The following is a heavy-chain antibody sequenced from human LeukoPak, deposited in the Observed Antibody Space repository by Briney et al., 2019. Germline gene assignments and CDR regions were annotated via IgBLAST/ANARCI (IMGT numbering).Heavy chain of an antibody. CDR3: ARYNYAEGDWFDP. Sequence: GGSLRLSCEASGFTFSSYWMSWVRQAPGKGLEWVANIKQDGSDKYFVDSVKGRFTISRDNAKNSLFLQMNSLRAEDTAVYYCARYNYAEGDWFDPWGQGTLVTVSS. J-gene: IGHJ5*02. V-gene: IGHV3-7*01. D-gene: IGHD1-20*01. CDR1: GFTFSSYW. CDR2: IKQDGSDK.